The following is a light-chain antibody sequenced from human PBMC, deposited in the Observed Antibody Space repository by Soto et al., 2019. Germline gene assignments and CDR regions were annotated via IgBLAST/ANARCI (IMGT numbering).Light chain of an antibody. V-gene: IGKV3-20*01. CDR2: GAS. CDR1: QSVDSTY. J-gene: IGKJ1*01. CDR3: QPYGSSRT. Sequence: EIVLTQSPGTLSLSPGESATLSCRASQSVDSTYITWYQQKPGQAPRLLIYGASGRATGIPDRFTGGGSGTDFNLTISRLEPEDFAVYYCQPYGSSRTFGQGTKVDIK.